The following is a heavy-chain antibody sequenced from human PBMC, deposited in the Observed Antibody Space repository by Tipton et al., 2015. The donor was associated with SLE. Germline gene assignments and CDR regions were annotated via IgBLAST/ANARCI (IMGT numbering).Heavy chain of an antibody. CDR2: IWYDGSNK. V-gene: IGHV3-33*03. CDR3: AKEAPGGALDY. J-gene: IGHJ4*02. CDR1: GFTFSSYG. D-gene: IGHD3-10*01. Sequence: SLRLSCAASGFTFSSYGMHWVRQAPGKGLEWVAVIWYDGSNKYYADSVKGRFTISRDNAKNSLDLQMNSLRAEDTAAYYCAKEAPGGALDYWGQGTLVTVSS.